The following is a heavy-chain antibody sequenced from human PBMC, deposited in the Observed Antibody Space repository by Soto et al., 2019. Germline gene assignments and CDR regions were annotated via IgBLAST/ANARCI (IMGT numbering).Heavy chain of an antibody. CDR2: IYYSGST. J-gene: IGHJ4*02. CDR3: ARGGRALRFLEWNIQDY. V-gene: IGHV4-61*01. CDR1: GGSVSSGSYY. D-gene: IGHD3-3*01. Sequence: SETLSLTCTVSGGSVSSGSYYWSWIRQPPGKGLEWIGYIYYSGSTNYNPSLKSRVTISVDTSKNQFYLKLSSVTAADRAVYYCARGGRALRFLEWNIQDYCGQGPLVTVSS.